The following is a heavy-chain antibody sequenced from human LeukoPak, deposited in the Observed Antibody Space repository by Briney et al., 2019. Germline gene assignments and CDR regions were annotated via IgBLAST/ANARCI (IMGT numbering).Heavy chain of an antibody. CDR3: ARDCMVRGGTWFDR. D-gene: IGHD3-10*01. Sequence: GGSLRLSCAASGFTFSSYWMSWVRQAPGKGLEWVANINQDGSEKYYVDSVKGRFTISRDNAKNSLYLQMNSLRAEDTAVYYCARDCMVRGGTWFDRWGQGTLVTVSS. J-gene: IGHJ5*02. CDR2: INQDGSEK. CDR1: GFTFSSYW. V-gene: IGHV3-7*01.